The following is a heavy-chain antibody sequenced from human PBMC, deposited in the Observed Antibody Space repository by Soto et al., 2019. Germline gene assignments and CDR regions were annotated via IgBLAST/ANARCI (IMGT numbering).Heavy chain of an antibody. CDR1: GFTFSSYA. CDR3: AKDRPQLTTVTPYYFGY. Sequence: GGSLRLSCAASGFTFSSYAMSWVRQAPGKGLEWVSAISGSGGSTYYADSVKGRFTISRDNSKNTLYLQMNSLRAEDTAVYYCAKDRPQLTTVTPYYFGYWGQGTLVTVSS. V-gene: IGHV3-23*01. J-gene: IGHJ4*02. CDR2: ISGSGGST. D-gene: IGHD4-17*01.